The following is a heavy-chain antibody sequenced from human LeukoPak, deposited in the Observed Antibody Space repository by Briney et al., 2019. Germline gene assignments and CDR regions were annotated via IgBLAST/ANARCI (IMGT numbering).Heavy chain of an antibody. CDR3: ARDLVGILTGYYADAFDI. CDR2: ISYDGSNK. J-gene: IGHJ3*02. Sequence: GGSLRLSCAASGFTFSSYAMHWVRQAPGKGLEWVAVISYDGSNKYYADSVKGRFTISRDNSKNTLYLQMNSLRAEDTAVYYCARDLVGILTGYYADAFDIWGQGTMVTVSS. CDR1: GFTFSSYA. V-gene: IGHV3-30*04. D-gene: IGHD3-9*01.